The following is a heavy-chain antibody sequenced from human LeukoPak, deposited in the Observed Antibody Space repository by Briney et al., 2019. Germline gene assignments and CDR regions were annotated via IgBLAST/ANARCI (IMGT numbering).Heavy chain of an antibody. Sequence: PGGSLRLSCAASGFTFSSYWMHWVRQAPGKGLVRVSRINSDGYSISYADSVKGRFTISRDNAKNTLYLQMNSLRAEDTAVYYCARGEAVAGTDYWGQGTQVTVSS. V-gene: IGHV3-74*01. J-gene: IGHJ4*02. D-gene: IGHD6-19*01. CDR2: INSDGYSI. CDR3: ARGEAVAGTDY. CDR1: GFTFSSYW.